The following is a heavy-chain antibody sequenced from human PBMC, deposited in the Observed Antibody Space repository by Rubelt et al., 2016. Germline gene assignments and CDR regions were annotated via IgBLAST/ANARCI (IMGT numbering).Heavy chain of an antibody. V-gene: IGHV5-10-1*01. D-gene: IGHD2-21*01. CDR3: ARLGGLAVSRYYYYYMDV. Sequence: EVQLVQSGAEVKKPGESLRISCKGSGYSFTSYWISWVRQMPGKGLEWMGRIDTSDSYTNYSPSFQGHVTISADKSISTAYLQWSSLKASDTAMYYCARLGGLAVSRYYYYYMDVWGKGTTVTVSS. CDR1: GYSFTSYW. J-gene: IGHJ6*03. CDR2: IDTSDSYT.